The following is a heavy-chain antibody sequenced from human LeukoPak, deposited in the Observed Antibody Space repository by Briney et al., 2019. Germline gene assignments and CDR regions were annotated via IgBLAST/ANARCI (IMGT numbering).Heavy chain of an antibody. D-gene: IGHD2-8*01. V-gene: IGHV3-23*01. CDR2: TNSGGTST. Sequence: GSLRLSCATSGFSFSDFSMSWVRQAPGKGLEWISTTNSGGTSTYYAESVKGRFTISRDNSKNTLYLQMSSLRVEDTAVYYCAKQSYARSLGEGGPGTLVSVSS. J-gene: IGHJ4*02. CDR3: AKQSYARSLGE. CDR1: GFSFSDFS.